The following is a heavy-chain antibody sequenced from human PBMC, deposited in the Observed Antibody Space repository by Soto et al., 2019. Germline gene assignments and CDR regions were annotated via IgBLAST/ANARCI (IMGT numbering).Heavy chain of an antibody. J-gene: IGHJ4*02. V-gene: IGHV3-23*01. Sequence: EVQLLESGGGLVQPGGSWRLSGAASGLTFVTNALTGFRQPPGKGREWVSGLSGSGTSTYYAASVKGRFTISRDNSRDTLFLQMNSLTADDTAVYYCAKATTNGGWFNPFDSWGQGALVTVSS. CDR2: LSGSGTST. D-gene: IGHD6-19*01. CDR1: GLTFVTNA. CDR3: AKATTNGGWFNPFDS.